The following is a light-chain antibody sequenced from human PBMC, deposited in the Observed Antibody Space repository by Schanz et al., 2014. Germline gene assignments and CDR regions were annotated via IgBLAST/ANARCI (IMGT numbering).Light chain of an antibody. CDR3: SSHSLTSILV. V-gene: IGLV2-11*01. Sequence: QSALTQPRSVSGSPGQSVTISCTGTSSDVGGYNYVSWYQQHPGKAPKLMIYDVSKRPSGVPDRFSGSKSGNTASLTISGLQADDEADYYCSSHSLTSILVFGGGTKLTVL. CDR1: SSDVGGYNY. J-gene: IGLJ2*01. CDR2: DVS.